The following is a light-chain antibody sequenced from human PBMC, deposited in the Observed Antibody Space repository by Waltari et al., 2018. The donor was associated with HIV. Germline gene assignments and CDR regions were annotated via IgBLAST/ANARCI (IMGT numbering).Light chain of an antibody. CDR1: SSDVGGYNY. CDR2: DVT. V-gene: IGLV2-11*01. CDR3: CSYAGGYTLV. Sequence: QSALTQPRSVSGSTGQSVTISCTGTSSDVGGYNYVSWYQQHPGKAPKLMIYDVTKRPSVVPDRFSGSKSGNTASLTISGLQAEDEADYFCCSYAGGYTLVFGGGTKLTVL. J-gene: IGLJ3*02.